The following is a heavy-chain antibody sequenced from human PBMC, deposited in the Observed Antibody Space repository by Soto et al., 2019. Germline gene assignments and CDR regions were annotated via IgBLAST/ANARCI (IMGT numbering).Heavy chain of an antibody. CDR2: ITGSDSNS. Sequence: GGSLRLSCAASGFTFSSYAMSWVRQAPGKGLEWVSIITGSDSNSDYIDSVKGRFTISRDNSKNTLYLQMNSLRAEDTAVYYYAYRSTPLDYWGQGTLVTVSS. CDR3: AYRSTPLDY. CDR1: GFTFSSYA. D-gene: IGHD6-13*01. J-gene: IGHJ4*02. V-gene: IGHV3-23*01.